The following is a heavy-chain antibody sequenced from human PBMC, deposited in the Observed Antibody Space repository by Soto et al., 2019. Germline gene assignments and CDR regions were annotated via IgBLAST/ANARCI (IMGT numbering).Heavy chain of an antibody. CDR2: ISYDGSKK. V-gene: IGHV3-30*15. CDR1: GLNCSIYA. D-gene: IGHD3-10*01. Sequence: PVGSMSLSCSCAGLNCSIYARHWVRQDPGTGLDWVAVISYDGSKKYSADSVKGRFTISRDNSKNTLYLEVSSLRPEDTAVYYCARDPSERFTEVWSGGLLDHWGQGILVTVSS. J-gene: IGHJ4*02. CDR3: ARDPSERFTEVWSGGLLDH.